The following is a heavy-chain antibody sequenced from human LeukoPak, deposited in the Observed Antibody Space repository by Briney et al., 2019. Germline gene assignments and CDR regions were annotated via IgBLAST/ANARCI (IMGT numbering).Heavy chain of an antibody. CDR2: ISSSGSSI. J-gene: IGHJ4*02. Sequence: GGSLRLSWAASGFIFSNYDMNWVRQAPAKGLEWISYISSSGSSIYYADSVKGRFTISRDNAKRSLYLQMNSLRAEDTAVYYCVKDSEATFDYWGQGTLVTVSS. V-gene: IGHV3-48*03. CDR3: VKDSEATFDY. CDR1: GFIFSNYD.